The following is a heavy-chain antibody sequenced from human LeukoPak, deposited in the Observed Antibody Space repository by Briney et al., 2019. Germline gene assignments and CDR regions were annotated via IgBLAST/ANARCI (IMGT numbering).Heavy chain of an antibody. CDR2: IYYSGST. J-gene: IGHJ6*03. Sequence: KPSETLSLTCIVSGGSISSYYWSWIRQPPGKGLEWIGYIYYSGSTSYNPSLESRVSISVDTSKNQFSLKLSSVTAADTAVYYCVRVAGTHYMDVWGKGATVTVSS. CDR3: VRVAGTHYMDV. CDR1: GGSISSYY. D-gene: IGHD1-1*01. V-gene: IGHV4-59*01.